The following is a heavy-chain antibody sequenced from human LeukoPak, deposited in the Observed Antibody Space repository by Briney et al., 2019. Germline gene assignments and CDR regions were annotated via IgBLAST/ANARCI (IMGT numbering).Heavy chain of an antibody. D-gene: IGHD3-10*01. CDR2: IYYSGGT. V-gene: IGHV4-31*03. CDR1: GGSISSVGYY. J-gene: IGHJ4*02. Sequence: SETRSLTCTVSGGSISSVGYYWSWIRQHPGKGLEWIGYIYYSGGTYYNPSLKSRVTISVDTSKNQFSLKLSSVTAADTAVYYCARSGPYYGSGSCFDYWGQGTLVTVSS. CDR3: ARSGPYYGSGSCFDY.